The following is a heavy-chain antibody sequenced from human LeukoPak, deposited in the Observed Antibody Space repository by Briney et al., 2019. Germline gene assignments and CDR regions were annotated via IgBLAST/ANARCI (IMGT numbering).Heavy chain of an antibody. CDR3: ARHCRYYDSSGYYSNWFDP. J-gene: IGHJ5*02. CDR2: IYYSGST. D-gene: IGHD3-22*01. CDR1: GGSISGSSYY. Sequence: SETLSLTCTVSGGSISGSSYYWGWIRQPPGKGLEWLGSIYYSGSTYYNPSLKIRVTIAVDTTKNQFSLKLSSVTAAYTCVYYCARHCRYYDSSGYYSNWFDPWGQGTLVTVSS. V-gene: IGHV4-39*01.